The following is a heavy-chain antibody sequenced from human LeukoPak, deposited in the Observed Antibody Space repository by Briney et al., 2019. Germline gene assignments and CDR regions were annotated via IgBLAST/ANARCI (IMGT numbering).Heavy chain of an antibody. Sequence: SETLSLTCTVSGGSISGYYWSWIRQPPEKGLEWIGNIHYSGSTKYNPSLKSRVTISVDTSKNQFSLKLNSVTAADTAVYYCARQDTLGTTLFDYWGQGTLVTVSS. CDR1: GGSISGYY. CDR2: IHYSGST. J-gene: IGHJ4*02. CDR3: ARQDTLGTTLFDY. V-gene: IGHV4-59*08. D-gene: IGHD1/OR15-1a*01.